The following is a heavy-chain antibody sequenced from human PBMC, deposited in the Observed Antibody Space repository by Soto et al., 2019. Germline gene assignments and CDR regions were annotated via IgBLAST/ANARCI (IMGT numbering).Heavy chain of an antibody. V-gene: IGHV4-34*12. CDR2: IIHSEST. Sequence: SETLSLTCAVYGGSFSAYYWSWVRQPPGKGLEWIGEIIHSESTKYNPSLKSRVTISVDTSKNQFSLKLSSVTAADTAVYYCASQRPTDGRWEFANYYGMDVWGQGTPVTVSS. J-gene: IGHJ6*02. D-gene: IGHD1-26*01. CDR1: GGSFSAYY. CDR3: ASQRPTDGRWEFANYYGMDV.